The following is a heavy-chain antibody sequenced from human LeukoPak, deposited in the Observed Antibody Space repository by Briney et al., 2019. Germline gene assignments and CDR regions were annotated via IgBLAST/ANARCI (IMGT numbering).Heavy chain of an antibody. V-gene: IGHV3-7*01. CDR2: IKQDGSEK. D-gene: IGHD6-13*01. CDR1: GFTFGDYA. J-gene: IGHJ4*02. Sequence: GGSLRLSCTASGFTFGDYAMSWVRQAPGKGLEWVANIKQDGSEKYYIDSVKGRFTISRDNAKNSLYLQMNSLRAEDTAMYYCARGSAGNDYWGQGTLVTVSS. CDR3: ARGSAGNDY.